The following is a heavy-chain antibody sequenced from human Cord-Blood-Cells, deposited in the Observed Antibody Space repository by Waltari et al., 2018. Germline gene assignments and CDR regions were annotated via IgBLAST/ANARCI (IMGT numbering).Heavy chain of an antibody. CDR3: ATVGCSVWYVDY. Sequence: QLQLVQSGAVVKKPGASVKVSCTVSGYTLTELSMHWVRQAPGKGLEWRGGFFPALGETNKAPQFQCRVSLTEFRSTYTADLVLSRVRAEETAVYYCATVGCSVWYVDYWGQRTLVTVSS. CDR2: FFPALGET. J-gene: IGHJ4*02. CDR1: GYTLTELS. D-gene: IGHD6-19*01. V-gene: IGHV1-24*01.